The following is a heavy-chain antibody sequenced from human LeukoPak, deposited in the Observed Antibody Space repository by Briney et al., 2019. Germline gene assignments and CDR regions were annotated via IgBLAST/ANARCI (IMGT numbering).Heavy chain of an antibody. CDR3: GRGPSNYYGSEIDT. Sequence: GGSLRLSCAGSGFTFSSSWMPWVPQAPGQGLGGGSRITTDGRSTSPADSGKARFTISKDKAQHTLHSQMNSPRTEDTAVYSCGRGPSNYYGSEIDTWGQGTLVTVSS. CDR2: ITTDGRST. D-gene: IGHD3-10*01. J-gene: IGHJ5*02. CDR1: GFTFSSSW. V-gene: IGHV3-74*01.